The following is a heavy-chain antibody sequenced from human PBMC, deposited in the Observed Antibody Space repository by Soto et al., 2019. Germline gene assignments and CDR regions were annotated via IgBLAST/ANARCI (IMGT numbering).Heavy chain of an antibody. Sequence: ASVKVSCEASGYTFTSYGISWVRQAPGQGLEWMGWISAYNGNTNYAQKLQGRVTMTTDTSTSTAYMELRSLRSDDTAVYYCARDRPLEGIAVAGDNNWFDPWGQGTLVTVSS. V-gene: IGHV1-18*01. CDR2: ISAYNGNT. CDR3: ARDRPLEGIAVAGDNNWFDP. D-gene: IGHD6-19*01. J-gene: IGHJ5*02. CDR1: GYTFTSYG.